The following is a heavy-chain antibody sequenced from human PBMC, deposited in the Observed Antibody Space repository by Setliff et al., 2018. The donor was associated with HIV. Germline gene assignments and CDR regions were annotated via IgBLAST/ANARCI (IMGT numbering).Heavy chain of an antibody. V-gene: IGHV4-31*03. Sequence: SETLSLTCTVSGGSISSGDYYWSWIRQRPGRGLEWIGYVYYSGSSYYSPSLKSRATISGDTSKNQFSLKLSSVTAADTAVYYCAREIRHCSGGRCPTGAGAFDIWGQGTMVTVS. J-gene: IGHJ3*02. CDR3: AREIRHCSGGRCPTGAGAFDI. CDR2: VYYSGSS. D-gene: IGHD2-15*01. CDR1: GGSISSGDYY.